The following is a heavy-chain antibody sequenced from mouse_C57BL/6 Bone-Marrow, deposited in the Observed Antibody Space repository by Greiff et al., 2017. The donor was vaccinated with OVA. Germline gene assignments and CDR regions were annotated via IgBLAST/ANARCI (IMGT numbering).Heavy chain of an antibody. CDR1: GFSLTSYG. CDR3: ARQDSSGHYAMDY. J-gene: IGHJ4*01. Sequence: VKLQESGPGLVAPSQSLSITCTVSGFSLTSYGVHWVRQPPGKGLEWLVVIWSDGSTTYNSALKSRLSISKDNSKSQVFLKMNSLQTDDTAMYYCARQDSSGHYAMDYWGQGTSVTVSS. V-gene: IGHV2-6-1*01. D-gene: IGHD3-2*02. CDR2: IWSDGST.